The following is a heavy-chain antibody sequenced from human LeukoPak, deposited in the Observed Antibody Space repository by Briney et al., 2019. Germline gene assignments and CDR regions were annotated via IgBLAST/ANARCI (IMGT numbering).Heavy chain of an antibody. D-gene: IGHD1-7*01. J-gene: IGHJ5*02. CDR2: INPSGGST. CDR1: GYTFTSYY. Sequence: GASVKVSCKASGYTFTSYYMHWVRQAPGQGLEWMGIINPSGGSTSYAQKFQGRVTITADESTSTAYMELSSLRSEDTAVYYCARSITGTFNWFDPWGQGTLVTVSS. V-gene: IGHV1-46*01. CDR3: ARSITGTFNWFDP.